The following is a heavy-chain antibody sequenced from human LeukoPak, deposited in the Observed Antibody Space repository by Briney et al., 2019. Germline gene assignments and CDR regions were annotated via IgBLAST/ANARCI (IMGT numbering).Heavy chain of an antibody. CDR3: ARDISSPPPAALYYGMDV. J-gene: IGHJ6*02. CDR1: GDSVSSNSAA. V-gene: IGHV6-1*01. D-gene: IGHD3-3*02. Sequence: SQTLSLTCAISGDSVSSNSAAWNWIRQSPSRGLEWLGRTYYRSKWYNNYAVSVKSRITINPDTSKNQFSLQLNSVTPEDTAVYYCARDISSPPPAALYYGMDVWGQGTTVTVSS. CDR2: TYYRSKWYN.